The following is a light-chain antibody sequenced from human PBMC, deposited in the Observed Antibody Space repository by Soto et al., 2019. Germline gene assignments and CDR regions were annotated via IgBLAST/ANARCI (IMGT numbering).Light chain of an antibody. CDR1: QSVSSY. CDR2: DAS. J-gene: IGKJ4*02. CDR3: QQRSHWPPALT. V-gene: IGKV3-11*01. Sequence: EIVLTQSPATLSLSPGERATLSCRASQSVSSYVAWYQQKPGQAPRLLSYDASNRATGIPARFSGSGSGTDFTLTISSLEPEYFAVYYCQQRSHWPPALTFGGGTKVEIK.